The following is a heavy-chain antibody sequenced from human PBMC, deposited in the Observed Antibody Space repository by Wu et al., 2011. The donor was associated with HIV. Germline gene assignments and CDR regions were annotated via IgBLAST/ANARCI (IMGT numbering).Heavy chain of an antibody. J-gene: IGHJ5*02. CDR2: IDASNGNT. V-gene: IGHV1-18*01. CDR3: ASQYCSGDSCYPYNWFDP. D-gene: IGHD2-15*01. Sequence: QVQLVQSGGAVKKTGASVKVSCKASGYPSATYGITWVRQAPGQGLEWMGWIDASNGNTDYAQKLQGRVTIAADKSTSTAYMELSSLTSEDTALYYCASQYCSGDSCYPYNWFDPWGQGTLVTVSS. CDR1: GYPSATYG.